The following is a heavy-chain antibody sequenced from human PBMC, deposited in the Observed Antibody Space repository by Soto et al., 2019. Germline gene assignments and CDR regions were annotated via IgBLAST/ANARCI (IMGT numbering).Heavy chain of an antibody. Sequence: EAQMLQSGGWVVPPGGSLRLSCVASGFVFGKYPMTWVRQTPGKGLERISTIIGTGGMTANADVVMGSFTVSIDHSKEPLHLEMNRLRADDTAVYYFAKDRTMARGILAFDIWVQGTTV. CDR2: IIGTGGMT. J-gene: IGHJ3*02. D-gene: IGHD3-10*01. CDR3: AKDRTMARGILAFDI. V-gene: IGHV3-23*01. CDR1: GFVFGKYP.